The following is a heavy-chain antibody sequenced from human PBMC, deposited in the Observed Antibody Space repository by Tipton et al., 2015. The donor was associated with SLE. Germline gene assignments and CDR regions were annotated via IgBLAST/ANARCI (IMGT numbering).Heavy chain of an antibody. CDR1: GCSISSGSYY. CDR3: ARDRRGLYFDP. V-gene: IGHV4-61*02. Sequence: TLSLTCTVSGCSISSGSYYWSLIRQTAGKGLAWIRRIYTSGSTNYNPSLKSRVTISVDTSKTQFSLKLRSVTAADTAVYYCARDRRGLYFDPSGRGTLVSVSS. J-gene: IGHJ2*01. D-gene: IGHD3-10*01. CDR2: IYTSGST.